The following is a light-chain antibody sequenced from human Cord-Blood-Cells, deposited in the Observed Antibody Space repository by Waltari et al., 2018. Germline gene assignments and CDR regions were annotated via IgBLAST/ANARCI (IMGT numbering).Light chain of an antibody. CDR2: EGR. Sequence: QSALTQPASVSGSPGQSITISCTGTSSDVGSSNLVSWYQQHPGKAPKLMLYEGRNRPSGVSNRFSGSKSGNTASLTISGLQAGDEADYYCCSYAGSSTWVFGGGTKLTVL. CDR1: SSDVGSSNL. CDR3: CSYAGSSTWV. J-gene: IGLJ3*02. V-gene: IGLV2-23*01.